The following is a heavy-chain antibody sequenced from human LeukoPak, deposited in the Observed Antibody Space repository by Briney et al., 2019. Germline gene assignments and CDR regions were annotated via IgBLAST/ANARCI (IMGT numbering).Heavy chain of an antibody. Sequence: PGGSLRLSCAASGFTFSSYEMNWVRQAPGKGLEWVSYISSSGSTIYYADSVKGRFTISRDNAKNSLYLQMNSLRAEGTAVYYCARDSVVAGLLPYYYYGMDVWGQGTTVTVSS. CDR2: ISSSGSTI. CDR1: GFTFSSYE. CDR3: ARDSVVAGLLPYYYYGMDV. J-gene: IGHJ6*02. V-gene: IGHV3-48*03. D-gene: IGHD2-15*01.